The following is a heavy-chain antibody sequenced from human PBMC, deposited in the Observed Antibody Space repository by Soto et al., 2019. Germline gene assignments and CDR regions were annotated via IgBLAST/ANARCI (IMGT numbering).Heavy chain of an antibody. Sequence: SETLSLTCTVSGGSISSGVYYWSWNRQPPGKGLDWIGHIYYSGITYYNPSLKSRVTISVDTSKNQVSLKLSSVTAADTAVYYCARAGPSGLTGEGFDPWGQGTLVTVSS. CDR2: IYYSGIT. CDR1: GGSISSGVYY. D-gene: IGHD3-9*01. J-gene: IGHJ5*02. CDR3: ARAGPSGLTGEGFDP. V-gene: IGHV4-31*03.